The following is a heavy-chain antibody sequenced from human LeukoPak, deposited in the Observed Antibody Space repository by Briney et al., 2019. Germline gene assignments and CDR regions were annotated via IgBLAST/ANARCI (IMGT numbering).Heavy chain of an antibody. CDR3: AKDQGYSSAWYSRDGFDM. V-gene: IGHV3-23*01. D-gene: IGHD6-19*01. CDR2: ISKSGDST. J-gene: IGHJ3*02. CDR1: GFTFSSYA. Sequence: GGSLRLSCAASGFTFSSYAMSWVRQAPGKGLEWVSAISKSGDSTFYADSVKGRFTISRDNSQNTLYVQMNSLRAEDTAVYYCAKDQGYSSAWYSRDGFDMWGQGTMVTASS.